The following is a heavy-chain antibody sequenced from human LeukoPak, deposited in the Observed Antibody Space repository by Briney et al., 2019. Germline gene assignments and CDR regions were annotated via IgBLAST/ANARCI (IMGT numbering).Heavy chain of an antibody. D-gene: IGHD3-10*01. V-gene: IGHV4-4*07. CDR2: IHSSGST. CDR1: GGSISGSISGTY. Sequence: SETLSLTCTVSGGSISGSISGTYWSWVRQPAGKGLEWIRRIHSSGSTKYNPSLKGRVTMSVDTSKNQLFLRLTSVTAADTALYYCARGSQNYYNPFDNWGQGTLVTVSS. CDR3: ARGSQNYYNPFDN. J-gene: IGHJ4*02.